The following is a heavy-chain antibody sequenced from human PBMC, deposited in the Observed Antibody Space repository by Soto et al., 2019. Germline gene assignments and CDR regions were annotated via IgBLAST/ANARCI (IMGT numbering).Heavy chain of an antibody. Sequence: GGSLRLSCAASGFTFSSYAMSWVRQAPGKGLEWVSAISGSGGSTYYADSVKGRFTISRDNSKNTLYLQMNSLRAEDTAVYYCAKDLTSGESGTRGDPWGQGTLVTVSS. J-gene: IGHJ5*02. V-gene: IGHV3-23*01. D-gene: IGHD1-26*01. CDR2: ISGSGGST. CDR3: AKDLTSGESGTRGDP. CDR1: GFTFSSYA.